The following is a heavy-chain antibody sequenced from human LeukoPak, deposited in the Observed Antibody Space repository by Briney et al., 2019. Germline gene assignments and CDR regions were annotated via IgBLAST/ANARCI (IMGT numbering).Heavy chain of an antibody. V-gene: IGHV4-59*12. Sequence: SETLSLTCTVSGGSISSYYWSWIRQPPGKGLEWIGYIYYSGSTNYNPSLKSRVTISVDTSKNQFSLKLSSVTAADTAVYYCARGSILWFGDPPNWFDPWGQGTLVTVSS. CDR3: ARGSILWFGDPPNWFDP. CDR1: GGSISSYY. CDR2: IYYSGST. D-gene: IGHD3-10*01. J-gene: IGHJ5*02.